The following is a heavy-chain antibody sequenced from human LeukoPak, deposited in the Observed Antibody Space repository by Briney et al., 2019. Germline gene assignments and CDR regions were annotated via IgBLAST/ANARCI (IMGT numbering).Heavy chain of an antibody. D-gene: IGHD6-13*01. V-gene: IGHV4-59*01. CDR1: RGSISSYY. CDR2: IYYSGST. Sequence: PSETLSLTCTFSRGSISSYYWSWIRQPPGKGLEWIGYIYYSGSTNYNPSLKSRVTISVDTSTTQFSLKLSSVTAADTAVYYCASESGSSWYLDYWGQGTLVTVSS. CDR3: ASESGSSWYLDY. J-gene: IGHJ4*02.